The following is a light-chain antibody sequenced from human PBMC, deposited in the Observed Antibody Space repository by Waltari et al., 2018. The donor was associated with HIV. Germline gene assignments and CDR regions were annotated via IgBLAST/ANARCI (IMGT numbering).Light chain of an antibody. J-gene: IGLJ2*01. CDR1: TSHIGSNY. CDR2: MND. Sequence: QSVVTQPPSASGTLGQRVTIPCSGGTSHIGSNYVYWYQHLPGTSPKLLIYMNDQRPSGVPDRISGSKSGTSASLAISGLRSEDEADYYCASWDDSLGGYWIFGGGTNLTVL. CDR3: ASWDDSLGGYWI. V-gene: IGLV1-47*01.